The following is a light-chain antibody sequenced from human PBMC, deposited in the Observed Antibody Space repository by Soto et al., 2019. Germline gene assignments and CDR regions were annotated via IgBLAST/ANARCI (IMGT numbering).Light chain of an antibody. Sequence: DVQMTQSPSSLSASVGDSVTITCRSSQTVKTYLNWYQHKPGKAPQLLIYASSRLQTGVASRFSGSGSGTYFSLTISSLQPEDFATYYCQQTCTTPGTFGQGTKVEIK. J-gene: IGKJ1*01. CDR1: QTVKTY. CDR3: QQTCTTPGT. CDR2: ASS. V-gene: IGKV1-39*01.